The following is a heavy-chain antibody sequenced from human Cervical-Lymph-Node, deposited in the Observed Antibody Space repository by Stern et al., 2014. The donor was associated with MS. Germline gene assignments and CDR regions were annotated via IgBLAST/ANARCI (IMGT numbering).Heavy chain of an antibody. D-gene: IGHD6-13*01. J-gene: IGHJ4*02. V-gene: IGHV1-46*01. Sequence: QVQLVESGAEVKKPGASVKVSCKASGYDFTSYYIHWVRQAPGQGLEWMGIINPSGGSTSYAQKFQGRVTMTRDTSPSTVYMDLRSLRSEDTAVYYCARDLGTAAVFEYWGQGTLVTVSS. CDR2: INPSGGST. CDR1: GYDFTSYY. CDR3: ARDLGTAAVFEY.